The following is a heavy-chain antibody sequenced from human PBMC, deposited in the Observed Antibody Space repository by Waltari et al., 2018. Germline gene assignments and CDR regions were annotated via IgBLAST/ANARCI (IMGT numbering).Heavy chain of an antibody. Sequence: EVQLVESGGGLAQPGGSLKLSGAASGFTFSASAIHWARQVSGKGLEWIGHIRSGANYYATKYAASVAGRFTIFRDDSKNTAYLQMTSLKSDDTAIYYCIRHVEWDHSFWGQGTPVTVSA. V-gene: IGHV3-73*01. CDR3: IRHVEWDHSF. CDR2: IRSGANYYAT. J-gene: IGHJ1*01. D-gene: IGHD3-3*01. CDR1: GFTFSASA.